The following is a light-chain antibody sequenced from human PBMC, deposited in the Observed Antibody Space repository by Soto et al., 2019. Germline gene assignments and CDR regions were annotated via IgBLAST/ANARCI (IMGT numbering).Light chain of an antibody. J-gene: IGKJ4*01. CDR3: HQRSTWPPLP. CDR1: QSVGGY. Sequence: EIVLTQSPATLSLSPGERATLSCRASQSVGGYFDWYQQKPGQAPRLLIYIASNRASGIPAWFSGNGSGSDFTLTISSLEPEDLAVYYCHQRSTWPPLPFGGGTKVEIK. CDR2: IAS. V-gene: IGKV3-11*01.